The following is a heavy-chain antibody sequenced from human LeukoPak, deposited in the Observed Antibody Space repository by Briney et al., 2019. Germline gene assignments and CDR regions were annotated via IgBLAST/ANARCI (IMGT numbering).Heavy chain of an antibody. CDR3: AKDRSMDV. CDR1: GFTFSSYG. J-gene: IGHJ6*02. CDR2: ISYDGSNK. V-gene: IGHV3-30*18. Sequence: GKSLRLSCAASGFTFSSYGMHWVRQAPGKGLEWVTVISYDGSNKYYAGSVKGRFTISRDNSKNTLYLQMNSLRAGDTAVYYCAKDRSMDVWGQGTTVTVSS.